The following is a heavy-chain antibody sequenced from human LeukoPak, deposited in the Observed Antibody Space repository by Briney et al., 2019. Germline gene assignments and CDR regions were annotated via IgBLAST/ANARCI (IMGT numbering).Heavy chain of an antibody. CDR3: ARGMAHMVTDPPDY. Sequence: GGSLRLSCAASGFTFSSFAMHWVRQAPGKGLEWVAVISYDGSNKYYADSVKGRFTISRDNSKNTLYLQMNSLRAEDTAVYYCARGMAHMVTDPPDYWGQGTLVTVSS. J-gene: IGHJ4*02. D-gene: IGHD2-21*02. CDR2: ISYDGSNK. CDR1: GFTFSSFA. V-gene: IGHV3-30-3*01.